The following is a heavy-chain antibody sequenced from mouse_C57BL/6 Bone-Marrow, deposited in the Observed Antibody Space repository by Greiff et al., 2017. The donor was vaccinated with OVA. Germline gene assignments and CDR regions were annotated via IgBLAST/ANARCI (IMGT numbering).Heavy chain of an antibody. Sequence: QVQLQQSGAELVKPGASVKLSCKASGYTFTSYWMHWVKQRPGQGLEWIGYINPSSGYTKYNQKFKDKATLTADKSSSTAYMQLSSLTYDDSAVYVCASSGYGNYFDYWGQGTTLTVSS. J-gene: IGHJ2*01. CDR3: ASSGYGNYFDY. CDR1: GYTFTSYW. D-gene: IGHD2-10*02. V-gene: IGHV1-7*01. CDR2: INPSSGYT.